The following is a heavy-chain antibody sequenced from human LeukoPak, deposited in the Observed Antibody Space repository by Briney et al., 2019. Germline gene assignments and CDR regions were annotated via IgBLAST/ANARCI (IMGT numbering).Heavy chain of an antibody. J-gene: IGHJ6*02. Sequence: SVTVSCKASGGTFSSYAISWVRQAPGQGLEWMGGIIPIFGTANYAQKFQGRVTITADESTSTAYMELSSLRSEDTAVYYCASVYCSGGSCYYYGMDVWGQGTTVTVSS. CDR1: GGTFSSYA. CDR3: ASVYCSGGSCYYYGMDV. CDR2: IIPIFGTA. V-gene: IGHV1-69*13. D-gene: IGHD2-15*01.